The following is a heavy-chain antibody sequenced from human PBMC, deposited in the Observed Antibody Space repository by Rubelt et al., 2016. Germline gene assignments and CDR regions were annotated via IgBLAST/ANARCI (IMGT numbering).Heavy chain of an antibody. CDR2: ISDRAGNT. V-gene: IGHV3-23*04. CDR3: AKKRWEWYCIDY. Sequence: VQLVESGGGVVQPGRSLRLSCAASGFTFGNYAMSWVRQAPGQGLEWVSTISDRAGNTYFADSVKGRFTISRDNSKNTLYLQMNSLRAEDTAVYYCAKKRWEWYCIDYWGQGTLVTVSS. CDR1: GFTFGNYA. D-gene: IGHD3-3*01. J-gene: IGHJ4*02.